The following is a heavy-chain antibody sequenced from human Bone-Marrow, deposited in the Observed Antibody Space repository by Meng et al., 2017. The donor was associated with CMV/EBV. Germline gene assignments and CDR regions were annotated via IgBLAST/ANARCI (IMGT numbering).Heavy chain of an antibody. CDR2: IYYSGTT. V-gene: IGHV4-31*03. Sequence: SETLSLTCTVSGGSMSSGRYYWSWIRQLPGKGLEWIGYIYYSGTTYYHPSLKSRVTISVDTSKNQFSLNLNSVTAADTAVYYCARDSSSVFDYWGQGTLVTVSS. CDR3: ARDSSSVFDY. CDR1: GGSMSSGRYY. J-gene: IGHJ4*02. D-gene: IGHD6-13*01.